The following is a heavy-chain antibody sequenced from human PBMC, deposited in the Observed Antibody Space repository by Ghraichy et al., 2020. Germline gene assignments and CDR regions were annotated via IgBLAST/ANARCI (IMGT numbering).Heavy chain of an antibody. CDR3: TKTYYDILTAAFDP. CDR2: IYYSGST. V-gene: IGHV4-39*01. J-gene: IGHJ5*02. CDR1: GGSISSSNYY. D-gene: IGHD3-9*01. Sequence: SETLSLTCTVSGGSISSSNYYWGWIRQPPGKGLEWIGSIYYSGSTYYSPSLTHRITISVDTSKNQFSLRLSTVTTADTSVYYCTKTYYDILTAAFDPWGQGTLVTVSS.